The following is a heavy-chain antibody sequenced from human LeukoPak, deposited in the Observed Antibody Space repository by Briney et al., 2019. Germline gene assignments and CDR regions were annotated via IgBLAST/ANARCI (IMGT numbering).Heavy chain of an antibody. J-gene: IGHJ6*02. D-gene: IGHD6-19*01. CDR1: GFTVSSNY. Sequence: GGSLRLSCAASGFTVSSNYMSWVRQAPEKGLEWVSVIYSGGSTYYEDSVKGRFTISRDNSKNTLYLQMNSLRAEDTAVYYCAKETAVAAYYYYYGMDVWGQGTTVTVSS. CDR2: IYSGGST. V-gene: IGHV3-66*01. CDR3: AKETAVAAYYYYYGMDV.